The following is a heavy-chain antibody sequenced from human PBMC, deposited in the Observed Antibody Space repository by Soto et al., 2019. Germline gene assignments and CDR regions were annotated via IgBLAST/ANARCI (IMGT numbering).Heavy chain of an antibody. CDR1: GYTFTSYA. J-gene: IGHJ4*02. D-gene: IGHD5-18*01. CDR3: ARDPIHTTYSYGLFDY. CDR2: INAGNGNT. V-gene: IGHV1-3*01. Sequence: ASVKVSCKASGYTFTSYAMHWVRQAPGQRLEWMGWINAGNGNTKYSQKFQGRVTITRDTSASTAYMELSSLRSEDTAVYYCARDPIHTTYSYGLFDYWGQGTLVTAPQ.